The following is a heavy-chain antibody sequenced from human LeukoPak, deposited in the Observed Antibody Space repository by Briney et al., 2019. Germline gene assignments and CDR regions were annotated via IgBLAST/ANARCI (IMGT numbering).Heavy chain of an antibody. CDR1: GYSISSGYY. CDR2: IYHSGST. Sequence: KPSETLSLTCTVSGYSISSGYYWGWIRQPPGKGLEWIGSIYHSGSTYYNPSLKSRVTISVDTSKNQFSLKLSSVTAADTAVYYCARQSREGYNIFDHWGQGTLVTVSS. D-gene: IGHD5-24*01. J-gene: IGHJ4*02. CDR3: ARQSREGYNIFDH. V-gene: IGHV4-38-2*02.